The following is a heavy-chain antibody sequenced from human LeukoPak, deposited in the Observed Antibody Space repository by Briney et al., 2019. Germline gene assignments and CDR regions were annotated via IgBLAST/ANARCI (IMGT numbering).Heavy chain of an antibody. J-gene: IGHJ4*02. CDR1: DGSITNYD. Sequence: PSETLSLTCTVSDGSITNYDWSWVRQPPGKGLEFIGHVHYSGTTNYNPSLRSRVTISVDTSKNQFSLKLNSVTAADTAVYYCARESYGYGPDYWGQGTLVTVSS. D-gene: IGHD5-18*01. CDR2: VHYSGTT. V-gene: IGHV4-59*01. CDR3: ARESYGYGPDY.